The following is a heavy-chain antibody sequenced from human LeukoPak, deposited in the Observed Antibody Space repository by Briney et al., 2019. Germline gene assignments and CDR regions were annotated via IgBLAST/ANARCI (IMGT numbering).Heavy chain of an antibody. CDR2: INPNSGGT. V-gene: IGHV1-2*02. Sequence: ASVKVSCKASGYTFTGYYMHWVRQAPGQGLEWMGWINPNSGGTNYAQKFQGRVTMTRDTSISTAYMELSRLRSDDTAVYYCARAPNIAAAVSYWGQGTLVTVSS. CDR1: GYTFTGYY. D-gene: IGHD6-13*01. CDR3: ARAPNIAAAVSY. J-gene: IGHJ4*02.